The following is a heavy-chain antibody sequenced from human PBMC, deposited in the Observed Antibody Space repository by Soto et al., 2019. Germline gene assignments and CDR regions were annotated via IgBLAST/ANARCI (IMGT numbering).Heavy chain of an antibody. D-gene: IGHD2-2*01. Sequence: GGSLRLSCAASGFTFSGDWMHWVRQAAGKGLVWVSRINMDGSSTNYADSVKGRFTISRDNAKNTLYLQMNSLRVDDTAVYYCARGPRGLYHHDYWGQLALVTVSS. V-gene: IGHV3-74*01. CDR2: INMDGSST. CDR1: GFTFSGDW. CDR3: ARGPRGLYHHDY. J-gene: IGHJ4*02.